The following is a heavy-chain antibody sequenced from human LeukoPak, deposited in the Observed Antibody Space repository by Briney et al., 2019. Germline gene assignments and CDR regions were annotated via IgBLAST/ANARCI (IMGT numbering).Heavy chain of an antibody. D-gene: IGHD6-19*01. CDR1: GFTFSTYG. Sequence: GGSLRLSCAASGFTFSTYGMNWVRQAPGKGLEWVSTISRSGDITYYADSVKGRFTVSRDNSKNTLYLQMNSLRAEDTAIYYCATGSTAVAGTKYWGQGILVTVSS. V-gene: IGHV3-23*01. CDR3: ATGSTAVAGTKY. CDR2: ISRSGDIT. J-gene: IGHJ4*02.